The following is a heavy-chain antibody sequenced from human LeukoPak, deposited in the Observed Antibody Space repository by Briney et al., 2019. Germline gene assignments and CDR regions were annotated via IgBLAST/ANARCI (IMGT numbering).Heavy chain of an antibody. CDR1: GYSFSTHW. CDR3: ARLRREYDLLSGFSY. CDR2: IYPADSDT. J-gene: IGHJ4*02. Sequence: GASLQISCEASGYSFSTHWIAWVRQMPGKGLEWMGLIYPADSDTRYSPSFQGQVTISADKSLSTAFLQWSSLTASDTAIYYCARLRREYDLLSGFSYWGQGTLVSVSS. V-gene: IGHV5-51*01. D-gene: IGHD3-3*01.